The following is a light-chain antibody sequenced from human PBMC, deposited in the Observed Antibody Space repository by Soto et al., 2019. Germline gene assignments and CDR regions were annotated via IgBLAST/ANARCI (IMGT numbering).Light chain of an antibody. CDR1: QYVSTN. CDR2: DIS. CDR3: QQYDTWPLT. Sequence: EIVLTQSPDTLSLSPGERATLSCRASQYVSTNLAWYQQQPGQPPRLLIYDISNRATGIPARFSGSGSETEFALTITSLQSEDFAVYYCQQYDTWPLTFGGGTKVDIK. J-gene: IGKJ4*01. V-gene: IGKV3D-15*01.